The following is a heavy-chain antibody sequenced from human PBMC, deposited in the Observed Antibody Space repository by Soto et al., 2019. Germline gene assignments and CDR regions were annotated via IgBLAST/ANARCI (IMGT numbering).Heavy chain of an antibody. Sequence: EVQLLESGGGLVVPGGSLRLSCAASGFIFSDYAMNWVRQPPGKGLEWVSGISHSATSTYYADSVKGRFTISRDNSKSTLFLEMNSLRVEARAVYYCALRLIRGVIITGHWGHGTQVTVSS. CDR2: ISHSATST. V-gene: IGHV3-23*01. CDR1: GFIFSDYA. D-gene: IGHD3-10*01. J-gene: IGHJ4*01. CDR3: ALRLIRGVIITGH.